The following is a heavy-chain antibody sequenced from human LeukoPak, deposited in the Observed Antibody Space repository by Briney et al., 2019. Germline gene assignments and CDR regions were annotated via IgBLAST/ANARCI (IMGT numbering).Heavy chain of an antibody. D-gene: IGHD6-19*01. CDR2: ISASGGNT. V-gene: IGHV3-23*01. J-gene: IGHJ4*02. CDR1: GFTFSNYG. Sequence: PGGSLRLSCAASGFTFSNYGMSWVRQAPGKGLEWVSGISASGGNTYYADSVKGRFTISRDNSKNTVYLQMNSLRAEDTAVYYCARPQSSGWYGQILYYFDYWGQGTLVTVSS. CDR3: ARPQSSGWYGQILYYFDY.